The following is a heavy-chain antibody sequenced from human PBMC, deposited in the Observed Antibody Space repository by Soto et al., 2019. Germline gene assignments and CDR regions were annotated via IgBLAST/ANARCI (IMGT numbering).Heavy chain of an antibody. Sequence: EVQLLESGGGLVQPGGSLRLSFAASGFTFSSYALGWVRQAPGKGLEWVSAISGSGGSTYYADSVKGRFTISRDNSKNTLYLQTNSLRAEDTAVYYCAKAALEPTDNWGQGTLVTVSS. V-gene: IGHV3-23*01. CDR3: AKAALEPTDN. J-gene: IGHJ4*02. D-gene: IGHD3-9*01. CDR1: GFTFSSYA. CDR2: ISGSGGST.